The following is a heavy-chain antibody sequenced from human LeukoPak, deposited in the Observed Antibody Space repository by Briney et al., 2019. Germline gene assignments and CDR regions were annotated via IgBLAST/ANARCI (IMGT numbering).Heavy chain of an antibody. CDR3: ARAVHFAHHDNSYFDS. Sequence: TLCLTCTVSGGSISSDGYYWSWIRQHPGKGLEWVAYSCYTGLTYYNPSLQRRVSISVDTSKNQFSLKLSSGTAAYTAVYFSARAVHFAHHDNSYFDSSGPGTLVTASS. V-gene: IGHV4-31*03. CDR2: SCYTGLT. CDR1: GGSISSDGYY. J-gene: IGHJ4*01. D-gene: IGHD1-20*01.